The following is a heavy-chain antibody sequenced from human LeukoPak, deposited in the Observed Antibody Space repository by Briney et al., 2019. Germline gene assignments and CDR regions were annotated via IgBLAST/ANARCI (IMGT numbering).Heavy chain of an antibody. J-gene: IGHJ6*03. CDR3: APRRHSGNDFYYCYYLDV. CDR1: GFSLSTSGLG. Sequence: SGPTLVKPTQTLTLTCTFSGFSLSTSGLGVGWIRQPPGKALEWLALIYWDDDKRYSPSLKSRLTITKDTSKNQVVLTMTNMDPVDKATYYCAPRRHSGNDFYYCYYLDVWGKGTTVTVSS. V-gene: IGHV2-5*02. D-gene: IGHD4-23*01. CDR2: IYWDDDK.